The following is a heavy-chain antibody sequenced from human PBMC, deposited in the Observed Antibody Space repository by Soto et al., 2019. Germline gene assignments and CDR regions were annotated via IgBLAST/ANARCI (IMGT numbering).Heavy chain of an antibody. CDR3: AREVQVHTPAFVY. Sequence: QVQLVQSGAEMKKPGSSVKVSCQSSGGTFNTYAMNWVRQAPGQGPEWIGDISPMFGAANYAPKFQDRVTITADESTGTSYMQLSSLTSEDTALYFCAREVQVHTPAFVYWGQGTLVTVSS. CDR2: ISPMFGAA. CDR1: GGTFNTYA. D-gene: IGHD3-10*01. J-gene: IGHJ4*02. V-gene: IGHV1-69*19.